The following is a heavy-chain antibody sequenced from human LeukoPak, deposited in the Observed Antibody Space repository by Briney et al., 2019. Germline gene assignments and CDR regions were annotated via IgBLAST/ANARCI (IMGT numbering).Heavy chain of an antibody. V-gene: IGHV3-23*01. CDR1: GFTFTNFA. CDR2: ISGSGGSP. D-gene: IGHD3-10*01. Sequence: GGSLRLSCAPSGFTFTNFAMSGVRQAPGKGLEWVSGISGSGGSPYYAASVKGRFTISRDNAKNTLFLQMNSLRAEDTAVYYCAKDAYYYGSGGGAFDIWGQGTMVTVSS. J-gene: IGHJ3*02. CDR3: AKDAYYYGSGGGAFDI.